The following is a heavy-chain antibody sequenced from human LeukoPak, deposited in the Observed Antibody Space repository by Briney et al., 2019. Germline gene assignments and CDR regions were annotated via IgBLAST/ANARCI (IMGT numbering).Heavy chain of an antibody. Sequence: GGSLTHFCPASPFTLSHYLLHSVRPAPGQGLVWVSRINSDGSTTNYASSVKGRFTITRVNAKDTLYLQMNSLRAEDTAVYYCARSYYDSKLPDYWGQGTLVTVSS. CDR2: INSDGSTT. V-gene: IGHV3-74*01. CDR3: ARSYYDSKLPDY. CDR1: PFTLSHYL. D-gene: IGHD3-16*01. J-gene: IGHJ4*02.